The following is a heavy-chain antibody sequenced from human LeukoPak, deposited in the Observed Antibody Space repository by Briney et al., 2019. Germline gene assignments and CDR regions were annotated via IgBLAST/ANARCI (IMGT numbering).Heavy chain of an antibody. D-gene: IGHD3-22*01. V-gene: IGHV3-30*03. CDR1: GFTFSSYG. CDR3: AREGSGYYYVD. J-gene: IGHJ4*02. Sequence: PGRSLRLPCAASGFTFSSYGMHWVRQAPGKGLEWVAVISYDGSNKYYADSVKGRFTISRDNSKNTLYLQMNSLRAEDTAVYYCAREGSGYYYVDWGQGTLVTVSS. CDR2: ISYDGSNK.